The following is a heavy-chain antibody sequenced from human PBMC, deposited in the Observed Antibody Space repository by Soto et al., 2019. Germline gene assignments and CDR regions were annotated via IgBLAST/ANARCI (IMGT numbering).Heavy chain of an antibody. CDR3: ARDCSGGSCYSPTYYYYYGMDV. D-gene: IGHD2-15*01. CDR1: GGTFSSYA. CDR2: IIPIFGTA. Sequence: SVKVSCKASGGTFSSYAISWVRQAPGQGLEWMGGIIPIFGTANYAQKFQGRVTITADESTSTAYMELSSLRSEDTAVYYCARDCSGGSCYSPTYYYYYGMDVWGQGTTVTVSS. J-gene: IGHJ6*02. V-gene: IGHV1-69*13.